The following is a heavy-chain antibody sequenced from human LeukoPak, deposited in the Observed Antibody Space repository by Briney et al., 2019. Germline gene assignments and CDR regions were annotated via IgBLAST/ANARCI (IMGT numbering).Heavy chain of an antibody. J-gene: IGHJ4*02. Sequence: PSETLSLTCSVSGGSINSYYWSWIRQSPGRGLEWIGNIYSAGSTNYNPSLRSRVTMSVDTSKNQFSLKLNSVTAADTAVYYCARRSVLIPVIDYWGQGTLVTVSS. D-gene: IGHD3-22*01. CDR1: GGSINSYY. V-gene: IGHV4-4*09. CDR3: ARRSVLIPVIDY. CDR2: IYSAGST.